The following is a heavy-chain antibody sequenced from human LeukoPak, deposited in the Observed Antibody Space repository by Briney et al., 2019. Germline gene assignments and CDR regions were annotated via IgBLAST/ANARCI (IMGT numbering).Heavy chain of an antibody. V-gene: IGHV4-61*02. D-gene: IGHD7-27*01. Sequence: SETLSLTCTVSGGSTRISNYFWSWIRQPAGKGLEWIGRVHSSGTTNYNPSLKSRVTISVDTSKNQFSLKLSSVTAADTAVYYCARQRDYQANWGRFDYWGQGTLVTVSS. CDR2: VHSSGTT. CDR1: GGSTRISNYF. CDR3: ARQRDYQANWGRFDY. J-gene: IGHJ4*02.